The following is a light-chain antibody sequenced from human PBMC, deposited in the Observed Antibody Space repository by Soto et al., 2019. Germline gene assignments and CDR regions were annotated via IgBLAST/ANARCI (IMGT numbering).Light chain of an antibody. CDR3: QQYNNWPLFT. CDR2: GAS. CDR1: QSVSSN. J-gene: IGKJ3*01. V-gene: IGKV3D-15*01. Sequence: EIVMTQSPATLSVSPGDRGTLSCRASQSVSSNLAWYQQKPGQAPRLLIYGASIRATGIPARFSGSGSGTEFTLTISSLQSEDFAVYDCQQYNNWPLFTFGPGTKVDIK.